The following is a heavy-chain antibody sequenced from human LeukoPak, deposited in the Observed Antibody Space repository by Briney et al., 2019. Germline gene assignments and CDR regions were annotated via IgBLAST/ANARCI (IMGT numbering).Heavy chain of an antibody. V-gene: IGHV1-2*02. D-gene: IGHD1-1*01. CDR2: INPNSGGT. CDR1: GYTFTGYY. Sequence: GASVKVSCKASGYTFTGYYMHWVRQAPGQGLEWMGWINPNSGGTNYAQKFQGRVTMTRDTSISTAYMELSRLRSDDTAVYYCARDLYNWNDEGYFDYWGQETLVTVSS. CDR3: ARDLYNWNDEGYFDY. J-gene: IGHJ4*02.